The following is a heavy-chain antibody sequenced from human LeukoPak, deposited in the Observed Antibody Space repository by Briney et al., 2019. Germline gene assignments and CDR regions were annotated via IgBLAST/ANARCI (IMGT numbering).Heavy chain of an antibody. V-gene: IGHV3-30*04. Sequence: GGSLRLSCAASGFTFSSYAMHWVRQAPGKGLEWVSFISYDGSNKYYVDSVKGRFTISRDNAKNSLYLQMNSLRAEDTAVYYCARGGGCSSTSCYIWGYYYYYYMDVWGKGTTVTVSS. J-gene: IGHJ6*03. CDR1: GFTFSSYA. CDR2: ISYDGSNK. D-gene: IGHD2-2*02. CDR3: ARGGGCSSTSCYIWGYYYYYYMDV.